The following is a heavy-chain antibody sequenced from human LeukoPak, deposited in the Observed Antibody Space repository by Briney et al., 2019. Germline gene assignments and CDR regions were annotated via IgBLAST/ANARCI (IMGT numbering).Heavy chain of an antibody. CDR2: ISGSGGST. CDR1: GFTFSSYA. V-gene: IGHV3-23*01. CDR3: AKSPWELPFVY. Sequence: GGSLRLSCAASGFTFSSYAMSWVRQAPGKGLEWVSAISGSGGSTYYADSVKGRFTISRGNSKNTLYLQMNSLRAEDTAVYYCAKSPWELPFVYWGQGTLVTVSS. D-gene: IGHD1-26*01. J-gene: IGHJ4*02.